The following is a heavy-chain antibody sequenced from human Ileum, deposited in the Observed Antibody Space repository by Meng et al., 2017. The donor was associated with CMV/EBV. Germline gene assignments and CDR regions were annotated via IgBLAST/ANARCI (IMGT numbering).Heavy chain of an antibody. CDR3: ARAHEGYYYYGMDV. CDR2: ISSNGGST. Sequence: GESLKISCAASGFTFSSYAMHWVRQAPGKGLEYVSAISSNGGSTYYADSVKGRFTISRDNSKNTLYLQMGSLRAEDMAVYYCARAHEGYYYYGMDVWGQGTTVTVSS. J-gene: IGHJ6*02. V-gene: IGHV3-64*02. CDR1: GFTFSSYA.